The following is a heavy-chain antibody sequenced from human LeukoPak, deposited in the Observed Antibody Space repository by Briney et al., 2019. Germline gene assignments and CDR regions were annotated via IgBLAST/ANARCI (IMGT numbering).Heavy chain of an antibody. CDR1: GGTFSCYA. CDR3: AREIAVAGSNWFDP. D-gene: IGHD6-19*01. V-gene: IGHV1-69*04. CDR2: IIPILGIA. J-gene: IGHJ5*02. Sequence: GASVKVSCKASGGTFSCYAISWVRQAPGQGLEWMGRIIPILGIANYAQKFQGRVTITADKSTSTAYMELSSLRSEDTAVYYCAREIAVAGSNWFDPWGQGTLVTVSS.